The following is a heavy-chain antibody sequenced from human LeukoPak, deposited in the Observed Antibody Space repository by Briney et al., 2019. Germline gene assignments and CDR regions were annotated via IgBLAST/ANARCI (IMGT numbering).Heavy chain of an antibody. D-gene: IGHD2-15*01. CDR3: AKDRYCSGGSCYLFDY. J-gene: IGHJ4*02. V-gene: IGHV3-23*01. CDR2: ISGSGGST. Sequence: PGGSLRLSCAASGFTFSSYAMSWVRQAPGKGLEWVSAISGSGGSTYYADSVKGRFTISRDNSKNTLYLQMNSLRAEDTAVYYCAKDRYCSGGSCYLFDYWGQGTLVTVSS. CDR1: GFTFSSYA.